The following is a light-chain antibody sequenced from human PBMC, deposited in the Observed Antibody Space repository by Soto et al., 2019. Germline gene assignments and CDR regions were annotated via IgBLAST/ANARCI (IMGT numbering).Light chain of an antibody. CDR2: DVS. V-gene: IGLV2-14*03. J-gene: IGLJ1*01. CDR1: SSDVGDYDY. CDR3: SSYTSSATLV. Sequence: QSALTKPASVSGSPGQSITISCTGTSSDVGDYDYVSWYQQHPGKAPRLMIYDVSNRPSGVSNRFSGSKSGNTASLTISGVQAEDEADYHCSSYTSSATLVFGTGTKVTVL.